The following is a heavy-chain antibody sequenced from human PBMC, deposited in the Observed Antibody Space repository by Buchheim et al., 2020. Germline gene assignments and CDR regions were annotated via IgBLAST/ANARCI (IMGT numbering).Heavy chain of an antibody. D-gene: IGHD1/OR15-1a*01. J-gene: IGHJ2*01. CDR2: IYSGGST. CDR1: GFTVSSNY. Sequence: EVQLVETGGGLIQPGGSLRLSCAASGFTVSSNYMSWVRQAPGKGLEWVSVIYSGGSTYYADSVKGRFTIFRDNSKNTMYLQMNSLRAEDTAVYYCAREQTGTNWYFDLWGRGTL. CDR3: AREQTGTNWYFDL. V-gene: IGHV3-53*02.